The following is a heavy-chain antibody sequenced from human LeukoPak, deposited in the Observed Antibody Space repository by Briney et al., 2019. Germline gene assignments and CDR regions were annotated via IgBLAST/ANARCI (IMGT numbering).Heavy chain of an antibody. D-gene: IGHD3-16*01. CDR2: IYYSGST. Sequence: KPSQTLSLTCTVSGGSISSGGYYWSWFRQHPGKGLEWIGYIYYSGSTYYNPSLKSRVTKSVDTSKNQFSLKLSSVTAADTAVYYCAIDGGEAHGAMLLYVWSQGTTVTVSS. CDR3: AIDGGEAHGAMLLYV. V-gene: IGHV4-31*03. CDR1: GGSISSGGYY. J-gene: IGHJ6*02.